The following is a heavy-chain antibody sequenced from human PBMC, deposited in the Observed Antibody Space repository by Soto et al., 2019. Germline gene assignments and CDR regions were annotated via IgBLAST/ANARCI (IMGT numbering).Heavy chain of an antibody. CDR2: ISYDGSNK. Sequence: PGGSLRLSCAASGFTFSSYAMHWVRQAPGKGLEWVAVISYDGSNKYYADSVKGRFTISRDNSKNTLYLQMNSLRAEDTAVYYCARGEEYGYSYGPKVLDYWGQGTLVTVSS. CDR3: ARGEEYGYSYGPKVLDY. D-gene: IGHD5-18*01. V-gene: IGHV3-30-3*01. CDR1: GFTFSSYA. J-gene: IGHJ4*02.